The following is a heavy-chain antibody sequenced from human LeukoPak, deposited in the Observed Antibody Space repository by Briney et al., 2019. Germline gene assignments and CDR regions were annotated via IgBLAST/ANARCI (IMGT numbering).Heavy chain of an antibody. J-gene: IGHJ4*02. CDR1: GGSISEYY. CDR2: SYNSGST. Sequence: PSETLSLTCTVSGGSISEYYWGWIRQPPGKGLEWIGSSYNSGSTNYNPSLKSRVTISVDTSKNQLSLRLSSVTAADTAVYYCARDHRGYSYGLFDNWGQGTLVTVSS. V-gene: IGHV4-59*01. D-gene: IGHD5-18*01. CDR3: ARDHRGYSYGLFDN.